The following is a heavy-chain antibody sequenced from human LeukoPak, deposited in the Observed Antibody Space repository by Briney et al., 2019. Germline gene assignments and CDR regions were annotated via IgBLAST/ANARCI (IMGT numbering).Heavy chain of an antibody. Sequence: GRSLRLSCAASGFTFDDYSMHWVRQAPGKGLEWVSCISWNSGSIGYADSVKGRFTISRDNAKNSLYLQMNSLRAEDTVLYYCAKDLRYSSSWPGAGWGQATLVTLYS. CDR1: GFTFDDYS. CDR3: AKDLRYSSSWPGAG. D-gene: IGHD6-13*01. J-gene: IGHJ4*02. CDR2: ISWNSGSI. V-gene: IGHV3-9*01.